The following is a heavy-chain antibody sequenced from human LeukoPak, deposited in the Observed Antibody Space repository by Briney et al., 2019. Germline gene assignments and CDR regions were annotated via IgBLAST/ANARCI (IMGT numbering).Heavy chain of an antibody. CDR3: ARDDPTTSDAFDI. CDR1: GGSISSYY. CDR2: IYYSGST. D-gene: IGHD1-7*01. Sequence: PPQTLSLTCTVSGGSISSYYRSWIRQPPGKGLEWIGYIYYSGSTNYNPSLKSRASISVDTSKNQFSLKLGSVTAADTAVYYCARDDPTTSDAFDIWGQGTMVTVSS. V-gene: IGHV4-59*01. J-gene: IGHJ3*02.